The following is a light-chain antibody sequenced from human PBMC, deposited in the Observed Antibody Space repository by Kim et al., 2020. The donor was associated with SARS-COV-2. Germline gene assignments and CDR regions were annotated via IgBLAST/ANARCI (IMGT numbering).Light chain of an antibody. Sequence: QAVVTQEPSLTVSPGGTVTLTCASSTGAVTSGYYPNWFQQKPGQAPSALIYSTSNKHSWTPARFSGSLLGGKAALTLSGVQPEDEAEYYCLLYYGGAQLVFGGVTHMTVL. CDR1: TGAVTSGYY. J-gene: IGLJ3*02. CDR2: STS. V-gene: IGLV7-43*01. CDR3: LLYYGGAQLV.